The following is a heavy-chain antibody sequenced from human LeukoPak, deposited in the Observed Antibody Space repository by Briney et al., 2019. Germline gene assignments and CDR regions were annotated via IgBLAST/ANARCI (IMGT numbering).Heavy chain of an antibody. CDR3: ARAGYSSSWAFDY. Sequence: PSETLSLTCTVSGGSISSSTYCWSWVRQAPGKGLEWVANIKQDGSEKYYVDSVKGRFTISRDNAKNSLYLQMNSLRAEDTAVYYCARAGYSSSWAFDYWGQGTLVTVSS. V-gene: IGHV3-7*01. CDR2: IKQDGSEK. D-gene: IGHD6-13*01. J-gene: IGHJ4*02. CDR1: GGSISSSTYC.